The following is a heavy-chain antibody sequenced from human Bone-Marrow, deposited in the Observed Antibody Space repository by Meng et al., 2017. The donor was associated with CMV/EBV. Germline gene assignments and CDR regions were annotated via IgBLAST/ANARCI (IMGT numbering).Heavy chain of an antibody. Sequence: GESLKISCAASGFTFSGSAMHWVRQASGKGLEWVGRIRSKANSYETAYAATVKGRFTIYRDDSKNTAYLQMNSLKAEDTAVYYCTLTTKDDWGQGTLVTVSS. J-gene: IGHJ4*02. V-gene: IGHV3-73*01. D-gene: IGHD4-11*01. CDR2: IRSKANSYET. CDR1: GFTFSGSA. CDR3: TLTTKDD.